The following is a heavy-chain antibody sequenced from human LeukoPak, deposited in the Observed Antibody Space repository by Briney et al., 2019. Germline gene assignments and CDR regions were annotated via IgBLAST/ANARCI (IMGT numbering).Heavy chain of an antibody. CDR3: AKKRDAFDI. Sequence: PGGSLRLSCVASGFTFGNYAMGWLRQAPGRRPEWVSFLTDSGGTTYYVDSVKGRFAISRDNSKNTLYLHMNSLRADDTAVYYCAKKRDAFDIWGQGTVVTVSS. CDR1: GFTFGNYA. D-gene: IGHD5-24*01. CDR2: LTDSGGTT. V-gene: IGHV3-23*01. J-gene: IGHJ3*02.